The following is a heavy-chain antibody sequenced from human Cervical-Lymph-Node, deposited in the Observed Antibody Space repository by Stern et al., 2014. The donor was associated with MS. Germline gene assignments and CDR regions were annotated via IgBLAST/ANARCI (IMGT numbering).Heavy chain of an antibody. V-gene: IGHV3-30*18. Sequence: QVQLVQSGGGVVQPGRSLRLSCAASGFTFSSYGMHWVRQAPGQGLEGVAIISYDGSNKYYADSVKGRFTISRDNSKNTLYLQMNSLRAEDTAVYYCAKGYSSSSALYYYYGMDVWGQGNTVPVSS. CDR1: GFTFSSYG. D-gene: IGHD6-6*01. J-gene: IGHJ6*02. CDR2: ISYDGSNK. CDR3: AKGYSSSSALYYYYGMDV.